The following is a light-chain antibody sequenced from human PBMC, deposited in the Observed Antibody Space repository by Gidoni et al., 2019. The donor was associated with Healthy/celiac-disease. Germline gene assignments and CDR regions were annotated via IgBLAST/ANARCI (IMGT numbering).Light chain of an antibody. V-gene: IGLV1-40*01. Sequence: QSVLTPPPSVSGAPGQRVTISCTGSSSNIGAGYDVHWYQQLPGTAPKLLIYGNSNRPSGVPDRFSGSKSDTSASLAITGLQAEDEADYYCQSYDSSLSGSWVFGGGTKLTVL. CDR1: SSNIGAGYD. CDR3: QSYDSSLSGSWV. J-gene: IGLJ3*02. CDR2: GNS.